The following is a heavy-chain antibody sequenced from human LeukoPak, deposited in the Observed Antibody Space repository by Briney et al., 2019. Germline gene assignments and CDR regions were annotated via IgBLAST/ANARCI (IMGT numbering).Heavy chain of an antibody. Sequence: ASVKVSCKASGYTFTSYGISWVRQAPGQGLEWMGWITTYSGNTNHAQKFQGRVTMTTDTSTSTAYMELRSLRSDDTAVYYCAIDRPSAVGTTARFDPWGQGTLVAVSS. CDR3: AIDRPSAVGTTARFDP. CDR1: GYTFTSYG. CDR2: ITTYSGNT. J-gene: IGHJ5*02. V-gene: IGHV1-18*04. D-gene: IGHD1-1*01.